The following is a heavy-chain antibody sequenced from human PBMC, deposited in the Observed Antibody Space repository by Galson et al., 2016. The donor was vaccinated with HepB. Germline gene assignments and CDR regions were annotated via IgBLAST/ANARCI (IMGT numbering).Heavy chain of an antibody. CDR3: ARDQGATIPGYYYYGLDV. CDR1: GFTFSSYA. V-gene: IGHV4-31*02. D-gene: IGHD5-12*01. Sequence: LRLSCAASGFTFSSYAMSWVRQAPGKGLEWIGYIYYSGSTYYNPSLKSRVTISVDTSKNQFSLKLSSVTAADTAVYYCARDQGATIPGYYYYGLDVWGQGATVTVSS. J-gene: IGHJ6*02. CDR2: IYYSGST.